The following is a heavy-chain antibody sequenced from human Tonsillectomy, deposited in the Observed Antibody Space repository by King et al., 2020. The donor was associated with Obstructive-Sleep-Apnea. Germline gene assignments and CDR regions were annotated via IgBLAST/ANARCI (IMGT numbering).Heavy chain of an antibody. CDR3: ASLENYYDNSGYLPSYGMDV. CDR2: IYYNENT. Sequence: PLQESGPGLVKPSETLSLTCTVSGGSISSYYWSWIRPPPGKGLEWIGYIYYNENTNYNPSLKSRVTISVDTSKNQFSLKLRSVTAADTAVYYCASLENYYDNSGYLPSYGMDVWGQGTTVTVSS. V-gene: IGHV4-59*08. CDR1: GGSISSYY. J-gene: IGHJ6*02. D-gene: IGHD3-22*01.